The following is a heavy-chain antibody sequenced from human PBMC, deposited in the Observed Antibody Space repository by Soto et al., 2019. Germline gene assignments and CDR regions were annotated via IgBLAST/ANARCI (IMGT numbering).Heavy chain of an antibody. CDR1: GGSISSSSYY. D-gene: IGHD2-2*01. Sequence: SETLSLTCTVAGGSISSSSYYWGWIRQPPGKGLEWIGSTYYSGSTYYNPSLKSRVTISVDTSTNQFSLNLSSVTAADTAVYYCARHSWVGVVPAATDAFDIWGQGTMVTV. J-gene: IGHJ3*02. V-gene: IGHV4-39*01. CDR3: ARHSWVGVVPAATDAFDI. CDR2: TYYSGST.